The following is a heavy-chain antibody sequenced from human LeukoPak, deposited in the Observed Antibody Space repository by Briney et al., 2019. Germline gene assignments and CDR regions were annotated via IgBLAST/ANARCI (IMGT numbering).Heavy chain of an antibody. CDR3: AKDWGSKFASGSSNLDS. Sequence: GGSLRLSCAASGFTFNTYGMHWVRQAPGKGLEWVAVIVHDGNNKYYADSVKGRFTISRDNSKNTLYLQMNGLRPEDTAVYFCAKDWGSKFASGSSNLDSWGQGTLVTVSS. CDR1: GFTFNTYG. CDR2: IVHDGNNK. V-gene: IGHV3-30*18. J-gene: IGHJ4*02. D-gene: IGHD3-10*01.